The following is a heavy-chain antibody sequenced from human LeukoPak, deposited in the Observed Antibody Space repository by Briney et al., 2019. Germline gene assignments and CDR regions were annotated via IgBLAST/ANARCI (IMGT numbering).Heavy chain of an antibody. CDR2: IRSKGNSYAT. D-gene: IGHD3-10*01. Sequence: GGSLRLSCAASGFTFSGSAMHWVRQASGKGLEWVGRIRSKGNSYATAYAASVKGRFTIYRDDSKNTAYLQMSSLKTEDTAVYYCAMVRGSNYSYWGQGTLVTVSS. J-gene: IGHJ4*02. CDR3: AMVRGSNYSY. CDR1: GFTFSGSA. V-gene: IGHV3-73*01.